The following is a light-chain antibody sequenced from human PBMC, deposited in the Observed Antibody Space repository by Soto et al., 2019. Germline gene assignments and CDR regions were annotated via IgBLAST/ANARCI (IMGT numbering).Light chain of an antibody. J-gene: IGKJ1*01. CDR1: QSVSNNY. V-gene: IGKV3-20*01. CDR2: GAS. CDR3: QQFAIAPWT. Sequence: EVVMTQSPATLSVSPGERATLSCRASQSVSNNYLAWYQHKPGQAPRLLIYGASSRATGIPDRISGSGSGTDFTLDISRLEPDDFAVYYCQQFAIAPWTFGQGTKVDIK.